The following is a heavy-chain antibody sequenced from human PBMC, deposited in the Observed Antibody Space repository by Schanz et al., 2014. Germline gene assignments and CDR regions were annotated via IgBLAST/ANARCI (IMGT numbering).Heavy chain of an antibody. CDR1: GYSFSAYY. CDR2: FT. J-gene: IGHJ4*02. V-gene: IGHV1-2*06. CDR3: VRELSGGTFDY. D-gene: IGHD1-1*01. Sequence: QVQLVQSGSEVKKPGASVKVSCKASGYSFSAYYIHWMRQAPGQGLEWLGRFTHISQKFQGRVTMTRDTSSTTAYMELNSLRSDDTAVYYGVRELSGGTFDYWGQGALVTVSS.